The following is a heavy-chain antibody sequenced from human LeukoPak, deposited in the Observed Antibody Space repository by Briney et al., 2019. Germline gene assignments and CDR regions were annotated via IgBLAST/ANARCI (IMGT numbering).Heavy chain of an antibody. V-gene: IGHV3-15*01. D-gene: IGHD3-10*01. CDR1: GFTFSSAW. CDR3: TTDSPLYVSDGGRFGP. CDR2: IKSKADGETI. Sequence: GGSLRLSCEASGFTFSSAWMSWVRQAPGKGLEWVGLIKSKADGETIDYAAPVKGRFTISRDDSTYTLYLQMNSLITEDTAVYYCTTDSPLYVSDGGRFGPWGQGTLVTVSS. J-gene: IGHJ5*02.